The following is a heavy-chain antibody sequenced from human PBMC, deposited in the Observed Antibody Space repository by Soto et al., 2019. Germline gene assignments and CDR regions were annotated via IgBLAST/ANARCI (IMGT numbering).Heavy chain of an antibody. D-gene: IGHD3-9*01. Sequence: QVQLVESGGGVVQPGRSLRLSCAASGFTFSSYGMHWVRQAPGKGLEWVAVISYDGSNKYYADSVKGRFTISRDNSKNTLYLQMNSQRAEDTAVYYCATSWVLRYFDRPFDYWGQGTLVTVSS. CDR2: ISYDGSNK. V-gene: IGHV3-30*03. CDR3: ATSWVLRYFDRPFDY. J-gene: IGHJ4*02. CDR1: GFTFSSYG.